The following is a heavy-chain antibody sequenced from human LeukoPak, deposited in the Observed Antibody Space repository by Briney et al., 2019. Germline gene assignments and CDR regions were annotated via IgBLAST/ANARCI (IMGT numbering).Heavy chain of an antibody. Sequence: GGSLRLSCVASGFTFSIYTMSWVRQAPGKGLEWVSSITSSSSSIYSADSVKGRLTISRDNAKNSLYLEMNSLRDEDTAVYYCARDLSWGAYWGQGTLVTVSS. V-gene: IGHV3-21*01. J-gene: IGHJ4*02. CDR1: GFTFSIYT. CDR2: ITSSSSSI. CDR3: ARDLSWGAY. D-gene: IGHD4/OR15-4a*01.